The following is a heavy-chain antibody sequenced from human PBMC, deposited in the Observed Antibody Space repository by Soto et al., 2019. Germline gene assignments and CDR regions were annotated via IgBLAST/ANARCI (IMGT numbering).Heavy chain of an antibody. J-gene: IGHJ4*02. CDR2: ITSSSSTI. CDR3: ARDMPGYCGGDCYKIYYFDY. CDR1: GFTVSTYS. D-gene: IGHD2-21*02. V-gene: IGHV3-48*01. Sequence: GGSLRLSCAASGFTVSTYSMNWARQAPVTGLEWIAYITSSSSTIFYADSVKGRFTISRDNAKNSLYLQMNSLRAEDTAVYYCARDMPGYCGGDCYKIYYFDYWGQGTLVTVSS.